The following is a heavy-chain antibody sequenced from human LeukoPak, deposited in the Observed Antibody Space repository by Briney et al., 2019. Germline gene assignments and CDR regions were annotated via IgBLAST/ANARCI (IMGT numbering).Heavy chain of an antibody. CDR2: INPNSGGT. Sequence: GASVKVSCKASGYTFTGYSIHWVRQAPGQGLEWMGWINPNSGGTNYAQKFQGRVTMTRDTSISTAYMELSRLRSDDTAVYYCARDPGRYCSSTSCHGNYWGQGTLVTVSS. D-gene: IGHD2-2*01. V-gene: IGHV1-2*02. CDR3: ARDPGRYCSSTSCHGNY. CDR1: GYTFTGYS. J-gene: IGHJ4*02.